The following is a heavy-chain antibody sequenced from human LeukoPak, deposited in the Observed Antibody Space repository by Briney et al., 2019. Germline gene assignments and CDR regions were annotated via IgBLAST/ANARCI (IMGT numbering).Heavy chain of an antibody. CDR1: GFTFSSYG. CDR3: AKVGEMATTTYYFDY. CDR2: ISYDGSNK. D-gene: IGHD5-24*01. V-gene: IGHV3-30*18. Sequence: GGSLRLSCAASGFTFSSYGMHWVRQAPGKGLEWVAVISYDGSNKYYADSVKGRSTISRDNSKNTLYLQMNSLRAEDTAVYYCAKVGEMATTTYYFDYWGQGTLVTVSS. J-gene: IGHJ4*02.